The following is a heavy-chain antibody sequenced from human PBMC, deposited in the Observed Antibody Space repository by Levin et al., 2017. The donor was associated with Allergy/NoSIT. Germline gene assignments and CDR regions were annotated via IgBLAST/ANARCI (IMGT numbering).Heavy chain of an antibody. CDR1: GGSIGGYY. J-gene: IGHJ3*02. V-gene: IGHV4-59*08. CDR3: ARFLGSGDDPIHI. D-gene: IGHD3-10*01. Sequence: SQTLSLTCTVSGGSIGGYYWSWIRQPPGKGLEYIGYIYYSGSTNYNPSLKSRVTISVDTSKNQFSLRLNSVTAADTAVYYCARFLGSGDDPIHIWGQGTMVTVSS. CDR2: IYYSGST.